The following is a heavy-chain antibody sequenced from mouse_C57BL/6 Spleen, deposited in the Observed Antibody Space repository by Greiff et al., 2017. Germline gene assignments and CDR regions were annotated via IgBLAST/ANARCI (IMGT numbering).Heavy chain of an antibody. CDR1: GFTFSSYA. CDR3: ASGGLLFAY. Sequence: EVKVVESGGGLVKPGGSLKLSCAASGFTFSSYAMSWVRQTPEKRLEWVATISDGGSYTYYPDNVKGRFTISRDNAKNNLYLQMSHLKSEDTAMYYCASGGLLFAYWGQGTLVTVSA. V-gene: IGHV5-4*03. D-gene: IGHD3-1*01. J-gene: IGHJ3*01. CDR2: ISDGGSYT.